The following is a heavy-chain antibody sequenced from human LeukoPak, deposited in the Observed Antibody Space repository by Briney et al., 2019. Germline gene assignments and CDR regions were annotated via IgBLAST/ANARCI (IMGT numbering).Heavy chain of an antibody. CDR3: AKDGDSSSSGYYYYYMDV. J-gene: IGHJ6*03. Sequence: AGGSLRLSCAASGFTFSSYAMSWVRQAPGKGLEWVSAMSGSGGSAYYSDSVKGRFTISRDNSRNTLYLQMNGLRAEDTAVYYCAKDGDSSSSGYYYYYMDVWGKGTTVTVSS. D-gene: IGHD6-6*01. V-gene: IGHV3-23*01. CDR1: GFTFSSYA. CDR2: MSGSGGSA.